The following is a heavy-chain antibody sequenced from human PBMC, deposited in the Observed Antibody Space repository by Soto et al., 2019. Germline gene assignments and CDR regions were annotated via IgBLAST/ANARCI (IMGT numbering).Heavy chain of an antibody. J-gene: IGHJ3*02. D-gene: IGHD3-3*01. CDR2: ISGSGGST. CDR3: AKGHPVLRFLEWPHAFDI. V-gene: IGHV3-23*01. Sequence: GGSLRLSCAASGFTFSSYAMSWVRQAPGKGLEWVSAISGSGGSTYYADSVKGRFTISRDNSKNTLYLQMNSLRAEDTAVYYCAKGHPVLRFLEWPHAFDIWGQGTMVTVS. CDR1: GFTFSSYA.